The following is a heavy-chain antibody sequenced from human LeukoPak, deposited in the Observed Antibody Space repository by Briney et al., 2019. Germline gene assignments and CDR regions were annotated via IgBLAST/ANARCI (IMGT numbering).Heavy chain of an antibody. V-gene: IGHV4-39*07. J-gene: IGHJ6*03. CDR2: ISYSGAT. CDR3: ARDGFYYHYYMDV. CDR1: GGTVTSSTYF. D-gene: IGHD1-14*01. Sequence: SETLSLTCTLSGGTVTSSTYFWGWIRQPPGKGLEWIGSISYSGATYYNPSLKSRISMSVHTSKNQFSLKLSSVTAEDTAVYYCARDGFYYHYYMDVWGEGTTVTVSS.